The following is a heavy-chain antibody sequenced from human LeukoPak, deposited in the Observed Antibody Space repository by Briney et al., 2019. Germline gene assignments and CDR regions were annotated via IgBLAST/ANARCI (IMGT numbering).Heavy chain of an antibody. V-gene: IGHV4-61*01. CDR2: IYYSGST. J-gene: IGHJ4*02. D-gene: IGHD4-17*01. CDR1: GGSVSSGSYY. Sequence: PSETLSLTCTVSGGSVSSGSYYWSWIRQPPGKGLEWIGYIYYSGSTNYNPSLKSRVTISLDTSKNQFSLKVNSVTAADTGVYYCASKSTDHGELRFDYWGQGTLVTVSS. CDR3: ASKSTDHGELRFDY.